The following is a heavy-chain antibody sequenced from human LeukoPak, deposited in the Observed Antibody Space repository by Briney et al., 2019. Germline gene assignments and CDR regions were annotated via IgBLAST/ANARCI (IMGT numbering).Heavy chain of an antibody. Sequence: GGSLRLSCAASGFTFSSYSINWVRQAPGKGLEWVSSISSSSSYIYYADSVKGRFTISRDNAKNSLYLQMNSLRAEDTAVYYCARDVEEAFDIWGQGTMVTASS. CDR1: GFTFSSYS. CDR2: ISSSSSYI. V-gene: IGHV3-21*01. CDR3: ARDVEEAFDI. J-gene: IGHJ3*02.